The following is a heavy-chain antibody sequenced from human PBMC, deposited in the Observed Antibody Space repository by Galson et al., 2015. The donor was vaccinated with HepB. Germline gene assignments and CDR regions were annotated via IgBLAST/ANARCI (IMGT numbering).Heavy chain of an antibody. V-gene: IGHV1-24*01. D-gene: IGHD6-19*01. J-gene: IGHJ6*03. CDR1: GYTLTELS. CDR3: ALSSGLADYYMDV. Sequence: SVKVSCKVSGYTLTELSMHWVRQAPGKGLEWMGGFDPEDGETIYAQKFQGRVTMTEDTSTDTAYMELSSLRSEDTAVYYCALSSGLADYYMDVWGKGTTVTVSS. CDR2: FDPEDGET.